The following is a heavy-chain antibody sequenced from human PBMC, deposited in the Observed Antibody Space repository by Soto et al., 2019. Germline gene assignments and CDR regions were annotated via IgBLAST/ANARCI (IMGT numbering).Heavy chain of an antibody. Sequence: EVQLVESGGGLIQPGGSLRLSCAASGFTVSSKYMTWVRQAPGKGLEWVSVIYGGGTTYYADSVKGRFTISRDNSNNTLYRQVNILRAEDTAVYYCVQTTGWPGFDFCGQGNLVTVS. D-gene: IGHD6-19*01. V-gene: IGHV3-53*01. J-gene: IGHJ4*02. CDR3: VQTTGWPGFDF. CDR2: IYGGGTT. CDR1: GFTVSSKY.